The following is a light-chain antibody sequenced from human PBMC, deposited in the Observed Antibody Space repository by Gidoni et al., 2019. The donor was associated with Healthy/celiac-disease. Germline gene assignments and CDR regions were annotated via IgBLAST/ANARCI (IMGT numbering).Light chain of an antibody. CDR3: QQSYSTPRT. CDR1: QSISSY. J-gene: IGKJ2*01. Sequence: DIQMPQSPSSLSASVGDRVTITCRASQSISSYLNWYQQKPGKAPKLLIYAASSLQSGVPSRFSGSGSGTEFTLTISILQPEDFATYYCQQSYSTPRTFGQGTKLEIK. V-gene: IGKV1-39*01. CDR2: AAS.